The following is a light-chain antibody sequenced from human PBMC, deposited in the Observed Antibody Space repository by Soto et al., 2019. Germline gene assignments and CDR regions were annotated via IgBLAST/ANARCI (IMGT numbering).Light chain of an antibody. Sequence: EIVLTQSPGTLSLSPGDRATLSCRASQSINGNYLHWYQQKPGQAPRLLIFGTSSRATGIPDWFIGGVSGTDFTLTISRLEPEDFAVYYCQQCGSLPGTFGQGTKVESK. V-gene: IGKV3-20*01. CDR3: QQCGSLPGT. J-gene: IGKJ1*01. CDR1: QSINGNY. CDR2: GTS.